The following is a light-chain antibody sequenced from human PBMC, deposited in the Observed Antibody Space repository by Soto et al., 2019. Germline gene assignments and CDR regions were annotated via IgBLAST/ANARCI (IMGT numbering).Light chain of an antibody. Sequence: QMTPSPSSLSASAGDKIIITCRANRDVGSDVSWYQQKPGQAPKLLISAASNLYTGVPSRFSGSRSGTEFTLTISSLQPEDFASYYCLQDYGDSWTFGQGTKVDIK. CDR1: RDVGSD. CDR3: LQDYGDSWT. CDR2: AAS. V-gene: IGKV1-6*01. J-gene: IGKJ1*01.